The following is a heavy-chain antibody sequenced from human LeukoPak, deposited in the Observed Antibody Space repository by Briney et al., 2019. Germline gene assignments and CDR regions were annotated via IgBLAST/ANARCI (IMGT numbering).Heavy chain of an antibody. Sequence: ASVKVSCKASGYTFPNYGINWVRQAPGQGLEWMGWISAYNGNTNYAQKLQGRVTMTTDTSTSTAYMELRSLRSDDTAVYYCASLFSSGPLGGPWGQGTLVTVSS. V-gene: IGHV1-18*01. J-gene: IGHJ5*02. CDR3: ASLFSSGPLGGP. CDR2: ISAYNGNT. CDR1: GYTFPNYG. D-gene: IGHD3-22*01.